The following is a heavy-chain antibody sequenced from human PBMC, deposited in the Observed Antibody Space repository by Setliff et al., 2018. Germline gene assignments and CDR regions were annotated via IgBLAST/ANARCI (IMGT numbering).Heavy chain of an antibody. CDR3: ARVRIVPYCMDV. V-gene: IGHV4-39*07. CDR2: IYYSGSA. CDR1: GGSISSSSYY. Sequence: SETLSLTCTVSGGSISSSSYYGGWIRQPPGKGLEWIGSIYYSGSAYYNPSLKCRVTISVDTSKNQFSLKLSSVTAADSAVSFCARVRIVPYCMDVWGKGTTVTVSS. D-gene: IGHD2-15*01. J-gene: IGHJ6*03.